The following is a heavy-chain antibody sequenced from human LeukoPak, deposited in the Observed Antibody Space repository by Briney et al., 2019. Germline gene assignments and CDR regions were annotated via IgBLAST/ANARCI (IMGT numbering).Heavy chain of an antibody. D-gene: IGHD2-2*01. CDR2: ISAYNGNT. J-gene: IGHJ4*02. Sequence: GASVKVSCKASGYTFTSYGISWVRQAPGQGLEWRGWISAYNGNTNYAQKLQGRVTMTTDTSTSTAYMELRSLRSDDTAVYYCARTTIVGYCSSTSCPYFDYWGQGTLVTVSS. CDR1: GYTFTSYG. V-gene: IGHV1-18*01. CDR3: ARTTIVGYCSSTSCPYFDY.